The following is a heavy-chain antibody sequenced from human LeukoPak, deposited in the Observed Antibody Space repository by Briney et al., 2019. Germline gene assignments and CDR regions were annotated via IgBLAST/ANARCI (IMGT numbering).Heavy chain of an antibody. Sequence: PGGSLRLSCAASGFTFSSYSMNWVRQAPGQGLEWVSSISSSSYIYYADSAKGRFTISRDNAKNSLYLQMNSLRAEDTAVYYCARDTSNYYDSSGYPSPGYYFDYWGQGTLVTVSS. CDR3: ARDTSNYYDSSGYPSPGYYFDY. CDR1: GFTFSSYS. J-gene: IGHJ4*02. CDR2: ISSSSYI. D-gene: IGHD3-22*01. V-gene: IGHV3-21*01.